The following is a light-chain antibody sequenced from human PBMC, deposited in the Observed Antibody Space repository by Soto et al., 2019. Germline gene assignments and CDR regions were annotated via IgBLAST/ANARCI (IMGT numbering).Light chain of an antibody. CDR2: EAS. CDR1: QSISSY. Sequence: DIQMTQSPSSLSASVGDRVTITCRASQSISSYLNWYQQKPGKAPKLLIYEASSLQSGVPSRFSGSGSGTDFTLTVSSLQPDDFATYYCQQSDTTPWTFGQGTKVDI. CDR3: QQSDTTPWT. J-gene: IGKJ1*01. V-gene: IGKV1-39*01.